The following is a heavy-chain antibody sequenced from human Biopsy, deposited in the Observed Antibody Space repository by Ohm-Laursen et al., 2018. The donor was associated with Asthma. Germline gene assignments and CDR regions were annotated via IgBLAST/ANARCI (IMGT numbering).Heavy chain of an antibody. CDR3: ARDPAGYYYFDY. CDR1: GFTFSSYG. V-gene: IGHV3-33*01. Sequence: RSLRLSCTASGFTFSSYGMHWVRQAPGKGLEWVAVIWYDGSNKYYADSVKGRFTISRDNSKNTPYLQMNSLRAEDTAVYYCARDPAGYYYFDYWGQGTLVTVSS. D-gene: IGHD3-22*01. J-gene: IGHJ4*02. CDR2: IWYDGSNK.